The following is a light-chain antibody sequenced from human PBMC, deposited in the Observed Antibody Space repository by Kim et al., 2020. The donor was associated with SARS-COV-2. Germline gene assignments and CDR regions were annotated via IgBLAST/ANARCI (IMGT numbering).Light chain of an antibody. CDR3: QSYDSSPYYV. CDR1: SSNIGAGYD. J-gene: IGLJ1*01. Sequence: QLVLTQPPSVSGAPGQRVTISCTGSSSNIGAGYDVHWYQQLPGTAPKLLIYGNSNRPSGVPDRFSGSKSGTSASLAITGLQAEDEADYYCQSYDSSPYYVFGTGTKVTVL. CDR2: GNS. V-gene: IGLV1-40*01.